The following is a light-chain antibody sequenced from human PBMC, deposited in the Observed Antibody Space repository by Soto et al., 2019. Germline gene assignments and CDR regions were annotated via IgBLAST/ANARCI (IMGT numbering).Light chain of an antibody. CDR2: GSS. CDR3: QQTYSPPSIT. J-gene: IGKJ5*01. Sequence: DIQMTQSPSSLSASVGDRVTITCRASQTINTSLNWYQQQPGKAPKLLLYGSSSLQREVPSSFSGSGSGSDFTLSISSLQPEDFATYYCQQTYSPPSITFGQGTRMDIK. CDR1: QTINTS. V-gene: IGKV1-39*01.